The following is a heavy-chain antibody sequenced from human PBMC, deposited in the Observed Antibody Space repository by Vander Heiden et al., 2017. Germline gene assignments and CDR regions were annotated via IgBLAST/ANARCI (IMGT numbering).Heavy chain of an antibody. CDR1: GFTFRSYA. D-gene: IGHD5-18*01. Sequence: EVQLLESGGGLVQSGGSLRLSCAASGFTFRSYAMSWVRQAPGEGLEWVSAISGSGGSTYYADSVKGRFTISRDNSKNTLYLQMNSLRAEDTAVYYCANVGTAMVTNYYYYGMDVWGQGTTVTVSS. CDR3: ANVGTAMVTNYYYYGMDV. V-gene: IGHV3-23*01. CDR2: ISGSGGST. J-gene: IGHJ6*02.